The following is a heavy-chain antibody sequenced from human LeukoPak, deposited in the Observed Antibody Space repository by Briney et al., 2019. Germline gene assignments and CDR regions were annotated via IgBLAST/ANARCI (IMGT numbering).Heavy chain of an antibody. J-gene: IGHJ4*02. CDR3: AKVARIQLWSLDY. D-gene: IGHD5-18*01. V-gene: IGHV3-30*02. Sequence: GGSLRLSCAASGFTFDDYAMHWVRQAPGKGLEWVAFIRYDGSNKYYADSVKGRFTISRDNSKNTLYLQMNSLRAEDTAVYYCAKVARIQLWSLDYWGQGTLVTVSS. CDR2: IRYDGSNK. CDR1: GFTFDDYA.